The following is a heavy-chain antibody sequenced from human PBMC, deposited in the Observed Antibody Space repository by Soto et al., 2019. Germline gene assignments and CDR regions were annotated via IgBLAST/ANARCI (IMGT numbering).Heavy chain of an antibody. CDR2: ANPNSGGT. CDR1: GYTFTGYY. D-gene: IGHD2-2*02. CDR3: ARSREMAIPWFNA. J-gene: IGHJ5*02. V-gene: IGHV1-2*04. Sequence: ASVKVSCKASGYTFTGYYMHWVRQAPGQGLEWMGWANPNSGGTNYAQKFQGWVTMTRDTSISTAYMELSRLRSDDTAVYCCARSREMAIPWFNAWGQGTLVTVSS.